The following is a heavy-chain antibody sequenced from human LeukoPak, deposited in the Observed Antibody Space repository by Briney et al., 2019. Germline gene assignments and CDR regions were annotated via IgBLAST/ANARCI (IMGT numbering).Heavy chain of an antibody. CDR2: IYYSGST. CDR1: GYSISSGYY. V-gene: IGHV4-38-2*01. D-gene: IGHD2-21*01. Sequence: SETLSLTCAVSGYSISSGYYWGWSRPPPGKGREWIGRIYYSGSTYYNPPLTSRVTITVDTYKNQSSLKLCSLPAPGPAVYYYSRPRNIMWCDYWGQGTLVTVSS. CDR3: SRPRNIMWCDY. J-gene: IGHJ4*02.